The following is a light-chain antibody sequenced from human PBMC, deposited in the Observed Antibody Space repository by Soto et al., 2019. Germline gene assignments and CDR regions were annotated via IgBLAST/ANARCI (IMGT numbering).Light chain of an antibody. CDR2: EGS. Sequence: QSALTQPASVSGSPGQSITISCTGTSSDVGSYNLVSWYQQHPGKAPKLMIYEGSKRPSGYSNRFSGSKSGNTASLPISGHQDEDEADYYCCSYAGSSTFVFGGGTKLTVL. CDR1: SSDVGSYNL. V-gene: IGLV2-23*03. CDR3: CSYAGSSTFV. J-gene: IGLJ2*01.